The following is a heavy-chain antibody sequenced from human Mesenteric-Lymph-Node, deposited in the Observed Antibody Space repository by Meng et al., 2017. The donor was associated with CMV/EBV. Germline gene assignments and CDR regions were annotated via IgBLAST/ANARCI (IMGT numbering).Heavy chain of an antibody. J-gene: IGHJ6*02. CDR3: ARESGVVVVPAAIPVYYGMDV. Sequence: SVKVSCKASGGTFSSYAISWVRQAPGQGLEWMGGIISIFGTANYAQKFQGRVTITTDESTSTAYMELSSLRSEDTAVYYCARESGVVVVPAAIPVYYGMDVWGQGTTVTVSS. CDR2: IISIFGTA. CDR1: GGTFSSYA. V-gene: IGHV1-69*05. D-gene: IGHD2-2*01.